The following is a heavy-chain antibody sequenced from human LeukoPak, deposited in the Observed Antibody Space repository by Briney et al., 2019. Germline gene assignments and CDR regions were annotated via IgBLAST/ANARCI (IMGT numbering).Heavy chain of an antibody. CDR1: GYTFTSYD. CDR3: AREGEWELLSYYYYYMDV. J-gene: IGHJ6*03. Sequence: ASVKVSCKASGYTFTSYDINWVRQATGQGLEGMGWMNPNSGNTGYAQKFQGRVTMTRNTSISTAYMELSSLRSEDTAVYYCAREGEWELLSYYYYYMDVWGKGTTVTVSS. V-gene: IGHV1-8*01. D-gene: IGHD1-26*01. CDR2: MNPNSGNT.